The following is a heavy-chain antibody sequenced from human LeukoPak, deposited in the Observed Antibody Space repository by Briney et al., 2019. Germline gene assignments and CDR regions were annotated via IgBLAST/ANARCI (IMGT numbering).Heavy chain of an antibody. D-gene: IGHD1-1*01. V-gene: IGHV4-39*07. Sequence: SATLSLTCTVSGGSILSSSYYWGWIRQPPGKGLEWIGSIYYSGTTDYNPSLKSRVTISVDTSKNQFSLKLSSVTAADTAMYYCARGAGSTTSNDAFDIWGQGTMVTVSS. CDR2: IYYSGTT. CDR1: GGSILSSSYY. J-gene: IGHJ3*02. CDR3: ARGAGSTTSNDAFDI.